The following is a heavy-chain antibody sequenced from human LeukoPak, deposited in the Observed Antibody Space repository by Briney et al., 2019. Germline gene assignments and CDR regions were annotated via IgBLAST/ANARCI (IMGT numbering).Heavy chain of an antibody. V-gene: IGHV1-46*01. CDR3: ARDLSTVTTTGGFGY. Sequence: ASVKVSCKASGYIFTSYYMHWVRQAPGQGLEWMGIINPSGGSTSYAQKFQGRVTMTRDMSTSTVYMELSSLRSEDTAVYYCARDLSTVTTTGGFGYWGQGTLVTVSS. CDR1: GYIFTSYY. J-gene: IGHJ4*02. CDR2: INPSGGST. D-gene: IGHD4-17*01.